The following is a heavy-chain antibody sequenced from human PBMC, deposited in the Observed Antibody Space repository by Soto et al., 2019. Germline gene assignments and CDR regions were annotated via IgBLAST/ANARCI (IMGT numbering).Heavy chain of an antibody. V-gene: IGHV1-69*01. CDR2: IIPIFGTA. Sequence: VKVSCKASGGTFSSYAISWVRQAPGQGLEWMGGIIPIFGTANYAQKFQGRVTITADESTSTAYMELSSLRSEDTAVYYCVTGETNGYYYGMDVWGRGTTVTVSS. J-gene: IGHJ6*02. CDR1: GGTFSSYA. CDR3: VTGETNGYYYGMDV. D-gene: IGHD2-8*01.